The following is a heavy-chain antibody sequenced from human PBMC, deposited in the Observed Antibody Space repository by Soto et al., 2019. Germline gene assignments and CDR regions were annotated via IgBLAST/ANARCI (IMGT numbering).Heavy chain of an antibody. CDR1: GFTFSSYS. CDR3: AREWDSSPPDF. Sequence: EVQLVESGGGLVKPGGSLRLSCAASGFTFSSYSMNWVRQAPGKGLEWVSSISSSSSYIYYADSVKGRFTISRDNAKNALYLQMNSLRAEDKAVYYCAREWDSSPPDFWGQGTLVTVSS. CDR2: ISSSSSYI. V-gene: IGHV3-21*01. D-gene: IGHD3-22*01. J-gene: IGHJ4*02.